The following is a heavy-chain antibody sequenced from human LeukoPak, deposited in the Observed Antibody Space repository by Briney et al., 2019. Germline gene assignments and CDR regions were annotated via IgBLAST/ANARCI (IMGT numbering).Heavy chain of an antibody. CDR2: ISGSGGST. J-gene: IGHJ4*02. Sequence: GSLRLSCAASGFTFSSYAMSWVRQAPGKGLEWVSAISGSGGSTYYADSVKGRFTISRDNSKNTLYLQMNSLRAEDTAVYYCAKWGNYDFWSGYPNDYWGQGTLVTVSS. CDR3: AKWGNYDFWSGYPNDY. CDR1: GFTFSSYA. V-gene: IGHV3-23*01. D-gene: IGHD3-3*01.